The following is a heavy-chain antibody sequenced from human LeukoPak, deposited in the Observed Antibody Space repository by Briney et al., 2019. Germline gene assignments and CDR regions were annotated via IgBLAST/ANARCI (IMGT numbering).Heavy chain of an antibody. CDR3: ARVFARSGEISGSYYYY. CDR2: IIPIFGTA. V-gene: IGHV1-69*05. D-gene: IGHD1-26*01. Sequence: SVKVSCKASGGTFSTYAINWVRQAPGQGLEWMGGIIPIFGTANYAQKFQGRVTITTDESTSTAYTELGSLRSEDTAVYYCARVFARSGEISGSYYYYWGQGTLVTVSS. J-gene: IGHJ4*02. CDR1: GGTFSTYA.